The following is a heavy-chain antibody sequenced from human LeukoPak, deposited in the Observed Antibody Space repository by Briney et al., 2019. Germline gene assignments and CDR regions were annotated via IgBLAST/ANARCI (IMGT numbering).Heavy chain of an antibody. CDR1: GFTFRSQA. Sequence: GGSLRLSCAASGFTFRSQAMSWVRQAPGKGLDWVSGISGSGDSTYYADSVKGRFTISRDNSKNTLYLQMNSLRAEDTAVYYCAKVLGYCSGGSCQGWGQGTLVTVSS. J-gene: IGHJ4*02. CDR2: ISGSGDST. D-gene: IGHD2-15*01. V-gene: IGHV3-23*01. CDR3: AKVLGYCSGGSCQG.